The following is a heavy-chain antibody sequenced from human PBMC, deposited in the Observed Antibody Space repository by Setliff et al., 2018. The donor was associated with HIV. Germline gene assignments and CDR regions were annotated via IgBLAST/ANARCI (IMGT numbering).Heavy chain of an antibody. J-gene: IGHJ4*02. Sequence: ETLSLTCPVSGASITSHYWSWIRQSPGRELEWIGYIYSTGSTNYNPSLQSRVSISMDASKNKFSLKVTSVTSADTAVYYCAKGAGFYGDYTFDYWGQGNLVTVSS. D-gene: IGHD4-17*01. V-gene: IGHV4-59*11. CDR3: AKGAGFYGDYTFDY. CDR2: IYSTGST. CDR1: GASITSHY.